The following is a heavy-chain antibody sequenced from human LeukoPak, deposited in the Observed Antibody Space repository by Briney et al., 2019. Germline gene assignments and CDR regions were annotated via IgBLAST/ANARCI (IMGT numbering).Heavy chain of an antibody. Sequence: ASVKVSCKPSGYTFIDHYLHWVRQAPGQGLESVGWIDPDTGDTNYPQKFQGRVTMSRDTSISTAYMELSRLRSDDTAVYYCARAGHNSNSGGYDFWGLGTLVTVSS. D-gene: IGHD3-22*01. CDR1: GYTFIDHY. CDR3: ARAGHNSNSGGYDF. CDR2: IDPDTGDT. J-gene: IGHJ4*02. V-gene: IGHV1-2*02.